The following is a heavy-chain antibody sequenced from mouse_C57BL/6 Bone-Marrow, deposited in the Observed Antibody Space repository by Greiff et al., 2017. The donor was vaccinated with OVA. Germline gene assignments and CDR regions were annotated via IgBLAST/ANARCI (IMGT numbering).Heavy chain of an antibody. J-gene: IGHJ1*03. Sequence: QVTLKECGPGILQPSQTLSLTCSFSGFSLSTFGMGVGWIRQPSGLGLEWLAHIWWDDDKSYNPALMRRLTISTDTSKNQVFLKIAKVDTADTATYYCARYYGSSPRYFDVWGTGTTVTVSS. CDR3: ARYYGSSPRYFDV. V-gene: IGHV8-8*01. CDR2: IWWDDDK. CDR1: GFSLSTFGMG. D-gene: IGHD1-1*01.